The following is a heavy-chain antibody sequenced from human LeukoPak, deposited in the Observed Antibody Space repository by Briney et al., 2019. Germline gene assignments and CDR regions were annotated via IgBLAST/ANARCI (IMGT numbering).Heavy chain of an antibody. J-gene: IGHJ4*02. Sequence: GGSLRLSCAASGFTFNDYAMSWVRQAPGKGLEWVSGIGASGGAYYADSVRGRFTISRDNSKNTLLLQMNSLRAEDTAVYYCARGITMMEGPVDYWGQGTLVTVSS. D-gene: IGHD3-22*01. CDR3: ARGITMMEGPVDY. V-gene: IGHV3-23*01. CDR2: IGASGGA. CDR1: GFTFNDYA.